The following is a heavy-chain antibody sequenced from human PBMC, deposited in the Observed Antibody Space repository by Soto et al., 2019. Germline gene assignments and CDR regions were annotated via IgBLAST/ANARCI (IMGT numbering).Heavy chain of an antibody. CDR2: IYWDDDK. CDR3: AYTNWNFQVY. J-gene: IGHJ4*02. Sequence: QITLKESGPTLVKPTQTLTLTCTFSGFSLSTNGVGVGWIRQPPGKALEWLALIYWDDDKRYSPSLKSRLTITKHTSKDQVVLTMTNVDPVDTATYYCAYTNWNFQVYGGQGALVTVSS. CDR1: GFSLSTNGVG. D-gene: IGHD1-1*01. V-gene: IGHV2-5*02.